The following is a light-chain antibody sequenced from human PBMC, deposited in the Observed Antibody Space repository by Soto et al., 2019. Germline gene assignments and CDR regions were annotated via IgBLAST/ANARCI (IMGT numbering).Light chain of an antibody. CDR1: QSISRTY. V-gene: IGKV3-20*01. Sequence: ENVLTQSPGTLSLSPGERATLSCRASQSISRTYLAWYLQKPVQGPRLLIYATSSRATGIPDWFRGSGSGTDFTITISRLEPDDFAVYYCQQYGRSGTFGQGTKVELK. CDR2: ATS. J-gene: IGKJ1*01. CDR3: QQYGRSGT.